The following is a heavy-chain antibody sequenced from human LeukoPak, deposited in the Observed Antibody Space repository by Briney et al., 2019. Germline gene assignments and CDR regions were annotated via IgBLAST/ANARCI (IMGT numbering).Heavy chain of an antibody. Sequence: PGGSLRLSCATSGSIFSSYWMCWVRQAPGKGLEWVANIKSDGSEEYYGDSVKGRLTISRDNAKNSLYLQMNSLRVEDTAVYYCARGDLWLGHWGQGSLVTVSS. D-gene: IGHD3-10*01. CDR1: GSIFSSYW. CDR3: ARGDLWLGH. V-gene: IGHV3-7*01. J-gene: IGHJ4*02. CDR2: IKSDGSEE.